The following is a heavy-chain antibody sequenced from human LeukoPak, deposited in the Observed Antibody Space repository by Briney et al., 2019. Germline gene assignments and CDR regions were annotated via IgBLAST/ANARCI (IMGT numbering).Heavy chain of an antibody. J-gene: IGHJ6*02. CDR1: GGTFSSYA. V-gene: IGHV1-69*13. D-gene: IGHD4-11*01. CDR3: ARVTTVSPYYYGMDV. CDR2: IIPIFGTA. Sequence: GAAVKLTSTSSGGTFSSYAISVVRQAPGQGLEWMGGIIPIFGTANYAQKFQGRVTITADESTSTAYMEPSSLRSEDTAVYYCARVTTVSPYYYGMDVWGQGPTIMVSS.